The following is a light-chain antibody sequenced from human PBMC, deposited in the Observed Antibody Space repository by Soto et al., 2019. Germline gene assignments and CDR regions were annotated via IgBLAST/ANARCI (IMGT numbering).Light chain of an antibody. J-gene: IGLJ3*02. V-gene: IGLV2-14*03. CDR2: DVT. CDR3: SSFASKTPVL. Sequence: QSALTQPASVSGSLGQSITISCTGTSSDVGGYDYVSWYQQHPGKAPKLIIFDVTNRPSGISYRFSGSKSGNTASLTISGLQAEDEGDYYCSSFASKTPVLFGGGTKLTVL. CDR1: SSDVGGYDY.